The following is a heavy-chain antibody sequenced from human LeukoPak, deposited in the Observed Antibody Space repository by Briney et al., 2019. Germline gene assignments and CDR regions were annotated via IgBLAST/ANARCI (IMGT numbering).Heavy chain of an antibody. Sequence: GGSLRLSCAASGLSFSDHYLDWVRQAPGRGLEWVGRTINKANNYITYYAAAVKGRFTVTRDDSDYSLYLQMNSRKIEDTAVYYCARARLGDAYNYVWGQGTLVTVSS. J-gene: IGHJ1*01. V-gene: IGHV3-72*01. D-gene: IGHD5-18*01. CDR1: GLSFSDHY. CDR2: TINKANNYIT. CDR3: ARARLGDAYNYV.